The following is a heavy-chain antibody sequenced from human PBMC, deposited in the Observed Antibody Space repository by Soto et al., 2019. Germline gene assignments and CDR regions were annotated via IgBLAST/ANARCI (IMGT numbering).Heavy chain of an antibody. D-gene: IGHD2-21*01. Sequence: PSETLSLTCSVSGGSISSGYYYWSWIRQPPGQGLEWIGYIYYSGSAYYNPSLKSRVTISVDTSNNQFSLKLSSVTAADTAVYFCARGLGWRRGPFDFWGQGTPVTVSS. V-gene: IGHV4-30-4*01. CDR2: IYYSGSA. CDR3: ARGLGWRRGPFDF. CDR1: GGSISSGYYY. J-gene: IGHJ4*02.